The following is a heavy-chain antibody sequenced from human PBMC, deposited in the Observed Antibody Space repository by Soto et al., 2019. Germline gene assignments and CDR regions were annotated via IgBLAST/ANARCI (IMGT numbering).Heavy chain of an antibody. V-gene: IGHV1-18*01. Sequence: ASVKVSCKASGYTFTSYGISWVRQAPGQGLGWMGWISAYNGNTNYAQKLQGRVTMTTDTSTSTAYMELRSLRSDDTAVYYCARGSSWELPNYYYYGMDVWGQGTTVTVSS. CDR1: GYTFTSYG. CDR3: ARGSSWELPNYYYYGMDV. D-gene: IGHD1-26*01. J-gene: IGHJ6*02. CDR2: ISAYNGNT.